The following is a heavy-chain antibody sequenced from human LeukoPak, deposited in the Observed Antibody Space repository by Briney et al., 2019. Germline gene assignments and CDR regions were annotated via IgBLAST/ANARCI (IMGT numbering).Heavy chain of an antibody. CDR3: ARQKSGSYGLFDY. D-gene: IGHD1-26*01. CDR2: IYYSGST. CDR1: GGSISSSSYY. J-gene: IGHJ4*02. Sequence: SETLSLTCTVSGGSISSSSYYWGWIRQPPGKGLEWIGSIYYSGSTYYNPSLKSRVTISVDTSQNQFSRKLSSVTAADTSVYYCARQKSGSYGLFDYWGQGTLVTVSS. V-gene: IGHV4-39*01.